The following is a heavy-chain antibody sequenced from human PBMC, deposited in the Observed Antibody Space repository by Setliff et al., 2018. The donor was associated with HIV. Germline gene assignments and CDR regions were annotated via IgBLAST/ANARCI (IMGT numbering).Heavy chain of an antibody. D-gene: IGHD2-8*02. CDR1: GGSISSGYY. J-gene: IGHJ3*02. CDR3: ARAPTGVTNAFDI. CDR2: IYNRGST. V-gene: IGHV4-38-2*02. Sequence: PSETLSLTCTISGGSISSGYYWGWIRRPPGKGLEWIGSIYNRGSTYYNPSLKSRVTISVDTSKNQFSLKLSSVTAADTAVYYCARAPTGVTNAFDIWGQGTMVTVSS.